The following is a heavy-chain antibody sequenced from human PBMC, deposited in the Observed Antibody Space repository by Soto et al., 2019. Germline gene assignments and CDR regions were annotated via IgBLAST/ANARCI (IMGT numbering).Heavy chain of an antibody. D-gene: IGHD6-25*01. CDR2: ISAYNGNT. Sequence: QVQLVQSGAEVKKPGASVKVSCKASGYTFTSYGISWVRQAPGQGLEWMGWISAYNGNTKYAQKFQGRVTMTTDTSTSTADMELRSMRSDDAAVYYCAREPQIVDYWGQGTLVTVSS. J-gene: IGHJ4*02. CDR1: GYTFTSYG. CDR3: AREPQIVDY. V-gene: IGHV1-18*04.